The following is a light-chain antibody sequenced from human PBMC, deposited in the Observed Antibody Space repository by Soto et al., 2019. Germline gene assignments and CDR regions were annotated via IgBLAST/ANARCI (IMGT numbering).Light chain of an antibody. CDR1: RSDVGSYNF. V-gene: IGLV2-23*02. J-gene: IGLJ2*01. CDR3: CSYAGNNSLI. Sequence: QSALAQPASVSGSPGQSITISCTGTRSDVGSYNFVSWYRQHPGAATQLIIYEVTQRASGISYRFSGSKSGNTASLTISDLQTADETDYYCCSYAGNNSLIFGGGTKVTVL. CDR2: EVT.